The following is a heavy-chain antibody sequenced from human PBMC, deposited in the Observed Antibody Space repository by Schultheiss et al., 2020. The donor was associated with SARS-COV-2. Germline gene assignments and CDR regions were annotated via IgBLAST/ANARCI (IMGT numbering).Heavy chain of an antibody. Sequence: GESLKISCKASGGTFSSYAISWVRQAPGQGLEWMGIINPSGGSTSYAQKFQGRVTITRDTSASTAYMELSSLRSEDTAVYYCAREAGYSSSWYYFDYWGQGTLVTVSS. V-gene: IGHV1-46*01. CDR3: AREAGYSSSWYYFDY. CDR2: INPSGGST. J-gene: IGHJ4*02. CDR1: GGTFSSYA. D-gene: IGHD6-13*01.